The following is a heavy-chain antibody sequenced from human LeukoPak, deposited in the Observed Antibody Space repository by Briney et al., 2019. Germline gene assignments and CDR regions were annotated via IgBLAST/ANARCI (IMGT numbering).Heavy chain of an antibody. Sequence: ASVKVSFKASGYTFSIYGISWVRQAPGQGLEWMGWISAYNGNIKYAQKFQGRVTMTTDTSTSTAYMELRSLRSDDTAMYFCAGDDLDCSGGTCYPDDFWGQGTLVTVSS. J-gene: IGHJ4*02. CDR3: AGDDLDCSGGTCYPDDF. V-gene: IGHV1-18*01. CDR1: GYTFSIYG. CDR2: ISAYNGNI. D-gene: IGHD2-15*01.